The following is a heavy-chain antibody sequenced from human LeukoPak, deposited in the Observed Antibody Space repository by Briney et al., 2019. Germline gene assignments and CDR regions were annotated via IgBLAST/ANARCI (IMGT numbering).Heavy chain of an antibody. D-gene: IGHD5-18*01. V-gene: IGHV3-9*01. CDR2: ISWNSGSI. J-gene: IGHJ4*02. Sequence: GGSLRLSCAASGFTFDDYAMHWVRQAPGKGLEWVSGISWNSGSIGYADSVKGRFTISRDNAKNSLYLQMNSLRSEDTALYYCAKDIRSGLWSRVFDYWGQGTLVTVSS. CDR3: AKDIRSGLWSRVFDY. CDR1: GFTFDDYA.